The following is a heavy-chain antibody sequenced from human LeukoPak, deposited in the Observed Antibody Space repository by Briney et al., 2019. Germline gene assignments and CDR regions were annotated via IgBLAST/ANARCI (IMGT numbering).Heavy chain of an antibody. V-gene: IGHV1-69*13. CDR2: IIPIFGTA. J-gene: IGHJ4*02. CDR1: GGTFSSYA. D-gene: IGHD6-6*01. CDR3: AREGSSSVPADY. Sequence: SVKVSCKAYGGTFSSYAISWVRQAPGQGLEWMGGIIPIFGTANYAQKFQGRVTITADESTSTAYMELSSLRSEDTAVYYCAREGSSSVPADYWGQGTLVTVSS.